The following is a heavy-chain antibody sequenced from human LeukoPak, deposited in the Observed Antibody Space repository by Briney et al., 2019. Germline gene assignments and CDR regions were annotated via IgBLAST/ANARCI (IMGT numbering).Heavy chain of an antibody. Sequence: ASVKVSCKASGGTFSNYAISWVRQAPGQRLEWMGGIIPIFGTANYAQKFQGRVTITADESTNTAYMELSSLRSEDTAVYYCARDSGGYFDYWGQGTLVTVSS. CDR2: IIPIFGTA. CDR3: ARDSGGYFDY. V-gene: IGHV1-69*01. D-gene: IGHD3-16*01. CDR1: GGTFSNYA. J-gene: IGHJ4*02.